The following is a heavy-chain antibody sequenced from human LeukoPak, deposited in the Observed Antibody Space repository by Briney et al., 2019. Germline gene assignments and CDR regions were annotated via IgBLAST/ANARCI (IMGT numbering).Heavy chain of an antibody. V-gene: IGHV4-39*07. CDR3: AREDGVYEFDY. J-gene: IGHJ4*02. Sequence: KTSETLSLTCTVSGASISSSSYYWGWIRQPPGKGLEWIGSIYYYGGSTHYNPSLKSRVTISADTSKNQFSLRLSSVTAADTAVYYCAREDGVYEFDYWGQGTLVTVSS. CDR2: IYYYGGST. D-gene: IGHD5/OR15-5a*01. CDR1: GASISSSSYY.